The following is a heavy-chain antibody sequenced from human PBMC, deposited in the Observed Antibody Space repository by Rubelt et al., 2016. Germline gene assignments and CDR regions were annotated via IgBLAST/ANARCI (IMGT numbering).Heavy chain of an antibody. J-gene: IGHJ3*02. CDR2: IYYNGNT. CDR1: GGFINSHY. V-gene: IGHV4-59*11. D-gene: IGHD3-22*01. Sequence: QVQLQESGPGLVKPSETLSLTCTVSGGFINSHYWSWIRQPPGKGLEWIGYIYYNGNTKYNPSLQSRVTISTDTPKTQFSPKLGSGTAAETAVYYCASDTSSYYDSSGSFDIWGQGTMVTVSS. CDR3: ASDTSSYYDSSGSFDI.